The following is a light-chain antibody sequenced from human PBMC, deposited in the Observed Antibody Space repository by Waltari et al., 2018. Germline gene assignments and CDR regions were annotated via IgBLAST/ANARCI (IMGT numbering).Light chain of an antibody. CDR1: SSTIGSNY. V-gene: IGLV1-47*01. CDR3: AAWDDSLSGPV. J-gene: IGLJ3*02. CDR2: RNN. Sequence: QSVLTQPPSASGTPGQRGTISCSGSSSTIGSNYVYWYQQLPGTAPKLLIYRNNRRPSGVPDRFSGSKSGTSASLAISGLRSEDEADYYCAAWDDSLSGPVFGGGTKLTVL.